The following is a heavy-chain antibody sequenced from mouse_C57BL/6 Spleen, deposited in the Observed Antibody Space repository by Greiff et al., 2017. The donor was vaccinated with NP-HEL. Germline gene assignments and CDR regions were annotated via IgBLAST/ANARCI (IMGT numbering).Heavy chain of an antibody. J-gene: IGHJ2*01. CDR3: ARSVGNYFDY. V-gene: IGHV1-69*01. CDR1: GYTFTSYW. D-gene: IGHD1-1*02. Sequence: QVQLQQPGAELVMPGASVKLSCKASGYTFTSYWMHWVKQRPGQGLEWIGEIDPSGSYTNYNQKFKGKSTLTVDKSSSTAYMQLSSLTSEDSAVYYCARSVGNYFDYWGQGTTLTVSS. CDR2: IDPSGSYT.